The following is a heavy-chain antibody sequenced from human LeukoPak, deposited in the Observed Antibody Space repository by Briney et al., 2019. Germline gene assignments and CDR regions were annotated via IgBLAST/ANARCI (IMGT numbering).Heavy chain of an antibody. CDR1: GGSISSYY. Sequence: SETLSLTCTVSGGSISSYYWSWIRQTPGKGLEWIGYIYYSGSTNYNPSLKSRVTISLDTPKNQFSLKLSSVTAADTAVYYCAKDVKALTYYDFWSGQRYYYYGMDVWGQGTTVTVSS. CDR3: AKDVKALTYYDFWSGQRYYYYGMDV. J-gene: IGHJ6*02. V-gene: IGHV4-59*01. CDR2: IYYSGST. D-gene: IGHD3-3*01.